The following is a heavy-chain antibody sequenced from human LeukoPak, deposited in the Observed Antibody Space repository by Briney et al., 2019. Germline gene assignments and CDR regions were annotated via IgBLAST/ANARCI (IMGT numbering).Heavy chain of an antibody. D-gene: IGHD2-21*02. J-gene: IGHJ3*02. V-gene: IGHV3-30*02. CDR1: GFTFSNYG. CDR2: IRFDGSYK. Sequence: GGSLRLSCTSSGFTFSNYGIHWVRQAPGKGLEWVAFIRFDGSYKYYADSVKGRFTISRDNSKNTLDLQMNSLRAEDTAVYYCAVIVVVTATSLDAFDIWGQGTMVTVSS. CDR3: AVIVVVTATSLDAFDI.